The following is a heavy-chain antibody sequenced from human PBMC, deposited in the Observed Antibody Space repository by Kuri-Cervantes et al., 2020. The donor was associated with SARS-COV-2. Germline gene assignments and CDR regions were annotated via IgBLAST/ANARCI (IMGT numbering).Heavy chain of an antibody. Sequence: SETLSLTCTVSGYSISSGYYWGWIRQPPGKGLEWIGSIYHSGSTYYNPSLESRVTISVDTSKNQFSLKLSSVTAADTAVYYCARLRQQSVAFDIWGQGTMVTVSS. CDR3: ARLRQQSVAFDI. CDR1: GYSISSGYY. J-gene: IGHJ3*02. D-gene: IGHD1/OR15-1a*01. V-gene: IGHV4-38-2*02. CDR2: IYHSGST.